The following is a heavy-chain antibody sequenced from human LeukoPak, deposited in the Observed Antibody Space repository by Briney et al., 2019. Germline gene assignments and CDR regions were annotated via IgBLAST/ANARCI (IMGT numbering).Heavy chain of an antibody. CDR3: AREGYDSTQRAFDI. D-gene: IGHD3-22*01. V-gene: IGHV4-59*01. Sequence: PSETLSLTCPVSGGSISSYYWSWIRQPPGKGLEWIGYIYYSGSTNYNPSLKSRVTISVDTSKNQFSLKLSSVTAADTAVYYCAREGYDSTQRAFDIWGQGTMVTVSS. CDR2: IYYSGST. CDR1: GGSISSYY. J-gene: IGHJ3*02.